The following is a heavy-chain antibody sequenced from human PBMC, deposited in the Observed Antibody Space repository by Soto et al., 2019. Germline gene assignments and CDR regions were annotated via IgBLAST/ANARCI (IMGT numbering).Heavy chain of an antibody. V-gene: IGHV4-39*01. D-gene: IGHD5-12*01. Sequence: SETLSLTCTVSGGSISSSSYYWGWIRQPPGKGLEWIGSIYYSGSTYYNPSLKSRVTISVDTSKNQFSLKLSSVTAADTAVYYCARYSRFHPRGYSGYDWVWFDPWGQGTLVTVSS. J-gene: IGHJ5*02. CDR1: GGSISSSSYY. CDR2: IYYSGST. CDR3: ARYSRFHPRGYSGYDWVWFDP.